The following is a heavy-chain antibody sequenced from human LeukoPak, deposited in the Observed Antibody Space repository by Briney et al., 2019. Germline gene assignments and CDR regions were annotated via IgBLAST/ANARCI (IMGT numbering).Heavy chain of an antibody. CDR3: ARPSSGWYKDYYYYMDV. CDR1: GGTFSSYA. Sequence: GAAVKVSCKASGGTFSSYAISWVRQSPGQGLEWMGGIIPIFGTANYAQKFRGRVTITADKSTSTAYMELSSLRSEDTAVYYCARPSSGWYKDYYYYMDVWGKGTTVAVSS. CDR2: IIPIFGTA. D-gene: IGHD6-19*01. V-gene: IGHV1-69*06. J-gene: IGHJ6*03.